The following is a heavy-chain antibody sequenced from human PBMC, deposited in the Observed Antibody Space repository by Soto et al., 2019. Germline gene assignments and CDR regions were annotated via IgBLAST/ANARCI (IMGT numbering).Heavy chain of an antibody. CDR2: ISSSGSKK. CDR1: GFTFSSYA. D-gene: IGHD3-16*02. Sequence: PGGSLRLSCAASGFTFSSYAMHWVRQAPGKGLEWVSFISSSGSKKYYADSVKGRFTISRDNSKNSLYLQMNILKAEDTAVYYCANPFSFGRVIHYYSGMDVWGQGTTVTVSS. V-gene: IGHV3-21*04. CDR3: ANPFSFGRVIHYYSGMDV. J-gene: IGHJ6*02.